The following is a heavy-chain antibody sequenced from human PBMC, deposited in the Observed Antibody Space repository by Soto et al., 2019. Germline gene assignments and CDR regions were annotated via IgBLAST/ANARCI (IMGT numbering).Heavy chain of an antibody. V-gene: IGHV4-31*03. CDR1: GGSISSGGYY. D-gene: IGHD2-15*01. Sequence: PSETLSLTCTVSGGSISSGGYYWSWIRQHPGKGLEWIGYIYYSGSTYYNPSLKSRVTISVDTSKNQFSLKLSSVTAADTAVYYCAREGCSGGSCYSPNWFDPWGQGTLVTVSS. CDR2: IYYSGST. CDR3: AREGCSGGSCYSPNWFDP. J-gene: IGHJ5*02.